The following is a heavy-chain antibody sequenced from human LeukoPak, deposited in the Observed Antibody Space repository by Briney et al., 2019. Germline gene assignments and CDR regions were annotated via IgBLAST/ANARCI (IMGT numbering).Heavy chain of an antibody. CDR1: GYTFTSYY. CDR2: INPNSGKT. V-gene: IGHV1-2*02. CDR3: ARAGLVTY. D-gene: IGHD3-3*01. J-gene: IGHJ4*02. Sequence: ASVKVSCKASGYTFTSYYMHWVRQAPGQGLEWMGWINPNSGKTKYIQKFHGRVTMTRDTSISTAYMELSRLTSDDTAVFYCARAGLVTYWGQGTLVTVSS.